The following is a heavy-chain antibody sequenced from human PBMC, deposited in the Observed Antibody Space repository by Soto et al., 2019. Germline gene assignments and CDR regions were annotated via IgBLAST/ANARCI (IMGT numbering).Heavy chain of an antibody. J-gene: IGHJ4*02. D-gene: IGHD2-8*02. Sequence: HEHLVQSGAEVKRPGASLKVSCKASGYSFTGYYIHWVRQAPGQGLEWMGWINPESGRTNYAQNFQGRVTLTSDTSISTASMDLTSLTSDDTAVYYCARGDYGTGGYPFPYFDYWGQGTLVIVSS. V-gene: IGHV1-2*02. CDR2: INPESGRT. CDR3: ARGDYGTGGYPFPYFDY. CDR1: GYSFTGYY.